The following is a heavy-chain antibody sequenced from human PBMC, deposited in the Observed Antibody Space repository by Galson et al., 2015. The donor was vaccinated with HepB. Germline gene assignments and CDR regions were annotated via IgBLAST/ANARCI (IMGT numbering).Heavy chain of an antibody. CDR1: GGSISSYY. Sequence: SETLSLTCTVSGGSISSYYWSWIRQPPGKGLEWIGYIYYSGSTNYNPSLKSRVTISVDTSKNQFSLKLSSVTAADTAVYYCARGGGRITIVGVTGGPGRRGAMDVWGQGTTVTVSS. CDR3: ARGGGRITIVGVTGGPGRRGAMDV. CDR2: IYYSGST. J-gene: IGHJ6*02. V-gene: IGHV4-59*01. D-gene: IGHD2-21*02.